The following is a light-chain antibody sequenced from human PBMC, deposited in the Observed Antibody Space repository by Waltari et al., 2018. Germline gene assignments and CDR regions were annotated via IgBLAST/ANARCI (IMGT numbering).Light chain of an antibody. V-gene: IGKV3-11*01. CDR2: DAS. Sequence: EIVLTQSPATLSLSPGERATLSCRASQRVSSYLAWYQQKPGQTPRLLIYDASNRATGIPARFGGSGSGTDFTLTIAGLEPEDFALYYCQQRSNWPITFGQGTRLEIK. CDR1: QRVSSY. CDR3: QQRSNWPIT. J-gene: IGKJ5*01.